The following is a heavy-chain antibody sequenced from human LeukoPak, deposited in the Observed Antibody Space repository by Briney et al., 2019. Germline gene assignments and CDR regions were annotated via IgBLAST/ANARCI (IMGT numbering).Heavy chain of an antibody. CDR2: ISYDGSNK. CDR1: GFTFSSYA. V-gene: IGHV3-30-3*01. CDR3: ARGSSSSVY. D-gene: IGHD6-6*01. Sequence: GRSLRLSCAASGFTFSSYAMHWVRQAPGKGLEWVAVISYDGSNKYYADSVKGRFTISRDNSKNTLYLQMNSLRAEDTAVYYCARGSSSSVYWGQGTLVTVSS. J-gene: IGHJ4*02.